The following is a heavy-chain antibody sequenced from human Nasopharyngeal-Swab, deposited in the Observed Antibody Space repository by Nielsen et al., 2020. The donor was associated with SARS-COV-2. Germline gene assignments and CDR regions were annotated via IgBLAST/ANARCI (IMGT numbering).Heavy chain of an antibody. Sequence: GGSLRLSCAASGFTFSSYNMNWVRQAPGKGLEWVSYINTGSSSIYYADSVKGRFTISRDNAKNSLYLQMNSLRAEDTAVYYCARSGAYYYDSSGDTYSHYYYYYYGMDVWGQGTTVTVSS. J-gene: IGHJ6*02. D-gene: IGHD3-22*01. CDR3: ARSGAYYYDSSGDTYSHYYYYYYGMDV. CDR2: INTGSSSI. V-gene: IGHV3-48*01. CDR1: GFTFSSYN.